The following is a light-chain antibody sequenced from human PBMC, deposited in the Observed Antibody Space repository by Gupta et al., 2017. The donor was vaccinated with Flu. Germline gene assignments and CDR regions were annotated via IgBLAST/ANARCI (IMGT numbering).Light chain of an antibody. CDR2: AAS. CDR3: QQANSFPLT. CDR1: RGVSSW. J-gene: IGKJ4*01. V-gene: IGKV1-12*01. Sequence: GDRVTITCRASRGVSSWLDWYQQKPGKAPKLLISAASTLQSGVPSRFSGSGSGTDFTLTISNLQPEDFATYYCQQANSFPLTFGGGTKVEIK.